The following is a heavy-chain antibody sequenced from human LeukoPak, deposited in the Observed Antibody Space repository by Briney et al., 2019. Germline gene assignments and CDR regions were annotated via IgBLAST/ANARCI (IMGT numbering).Heavy chain of an antibody. CDR2: IIPIFGTA. V-gene: IGHV1-69*13. D-gene: IGHD3-10*01. J-gene: IGHJ3*02. CDR1: GGTFSSYA. CDR3: AEGYYGSGAETPIDAFDI. Sequence: SVKVSCKASGGTFSSYAISWVRQAPGQGLEWMGGIIPIFGTANYAQKFQGRVTITADESTSTAYMELSSLRSEDTAVYYCAEGYYGSGAETPIDAFDIWGQGTMVTVSS.